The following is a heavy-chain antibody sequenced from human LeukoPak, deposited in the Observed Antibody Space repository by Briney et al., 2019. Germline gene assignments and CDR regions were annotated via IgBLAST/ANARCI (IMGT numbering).Heavy chain of an antibody. CDR2: IYYSGST. J-gene: IGHJ4*02. Sequence: SETLSLTCTVSGGYISSYYWSWIRQPPGKGLEWIGYIYYSGSTNYNPSLKSRVTISVDTSKNQFSLKLSSVTAADTAVYYCARCRGYSYGELDYWGQGTLVTVSS. CDR3: ARCRGYSYGELDY. V-gene: IGHV4-59*01. D-gene: IGHD5-18*01. CDR1: GGYISSYY.